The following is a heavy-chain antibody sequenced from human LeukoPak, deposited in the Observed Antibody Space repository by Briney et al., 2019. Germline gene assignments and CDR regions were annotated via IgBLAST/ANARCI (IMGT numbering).Heavy chain of an antibody. Sequence: GASVKVSCKASGYTFTSYVMHWVRPAPGQRLEWMGWSNAGNGNTKYSQKFQGRVTITRDTSASTAYMKLSSLRSEDTAVYYCAVLYCSSTSCFDFDYWGQGTLVTVSS. V-gene: IGHV1-3*01. D-gene: IGHD2-2*01. CDR2: SNAGNGNT. CDR3: AVLYCSSTSCFDFDY. J-gene: IGHJ4*02. CDR1: GYTFTSYV.